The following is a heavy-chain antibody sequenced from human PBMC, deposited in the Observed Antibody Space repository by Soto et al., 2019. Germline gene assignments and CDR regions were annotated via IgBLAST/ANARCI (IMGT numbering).Heavy chain of an antibody. V-gene: IGHV3-23*01. CDR3: ARDAISMVRGTNNWFDP. CDR1: GFIFRDHA. D-gene: IGHD3-10*01. CDR2: ISGNGIAT. J-gene: IGHJ5*02. Sequence: GGSLRLSCEASGFIFRDHAMSWVRQAPGQGLERVSAISGNGIATYYADSVKGRFTISRDNSKNTLYLQMDRLRADDTAVYYCARDAISMVRGTNNWFDPWGQGTLVTVSS.